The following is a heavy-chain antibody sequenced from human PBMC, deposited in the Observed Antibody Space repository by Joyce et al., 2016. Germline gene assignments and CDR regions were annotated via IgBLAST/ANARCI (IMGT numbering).Heavy chain of an antibody. J-gene: IGHJ6*02. CDR1: GFTFSTSS. CDR3: ARGGIVYDYSMDL. Sequence: EVQLVESGGGLVKPGGSLRISCAASGFTFSTSSMSWFRRAPGKGREGVSAISSDSTYIFYADSVKGRFTVSRDNAKNSLYLQMNSLRAEDTAVFFCARGGIVYDYSMDLWGQGTTVTVSS. V-gene: IGHV3-21*02. D-gene: IGHD3-22*01. CDR2: ISSDSTYI.